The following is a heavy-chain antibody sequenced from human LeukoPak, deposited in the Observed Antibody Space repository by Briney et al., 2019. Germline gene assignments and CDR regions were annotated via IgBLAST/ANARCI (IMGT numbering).Heavy chain of an antibody. D-gene: IGHD3-10*01. CDR2: ISGSGGST. J-gene: IGHJ4*02. CDR1: GFTFSSYG. Sequence: WGSLRLSSAASGFTFSSYGMSWVRQVPGKGLEWVSAISGSGGSTYYADSVKGRFTISRDNSKNTLYLQMNSLRAEDTAVYYFAKELAVRGVIIVWGQGTLVAVSS. CDR3: AKELAVRGVIIV. V-gene: IGHV3-23*01.